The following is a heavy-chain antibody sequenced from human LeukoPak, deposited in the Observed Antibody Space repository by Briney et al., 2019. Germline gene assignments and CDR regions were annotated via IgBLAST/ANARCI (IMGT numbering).Heavy chain of an antibody. J-gene: IGHJ5*02. CDR3: ARQSRFYSRSSVGWFDP. V-gene: IGHV5-51*01. CDR1: GYSFTSYW. D-gene: IGHD6-6*01. CDR2: IYPGDSDT. Sequence: GESLKISCKGSGYSFTSYWIGWVRQMPGKGLEWMGIIYPGDSDTRYSPSFQGQVTISADKSISTAYLQWSSLKASDTAMYYCARQSRFYSRSSVGWFDPWGQGTLVTVSP.